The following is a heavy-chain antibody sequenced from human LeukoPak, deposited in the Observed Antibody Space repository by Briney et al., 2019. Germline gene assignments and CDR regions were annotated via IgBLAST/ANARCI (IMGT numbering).Heavy chain of an antibody. CDR1: GFTFSDAW. CDR2: IKSKADGGTT. J-gene: IGHJ4*02. CDR3: TTVQLSYDFWSGYYLDY. Sequence: GGSLRLSCAASGFTFSDAWMSWVRQAPGKGLAWVGRIKSKADGGTTDYAAPVKGRFTISRDDSKTTLYLQMNSLKTEDTAVYYCTTVQLSYDFWSGYYLDYWGQGTLATVSS. D-gene: IGHD3-3*01. V-gene: IGHV3-15*01.